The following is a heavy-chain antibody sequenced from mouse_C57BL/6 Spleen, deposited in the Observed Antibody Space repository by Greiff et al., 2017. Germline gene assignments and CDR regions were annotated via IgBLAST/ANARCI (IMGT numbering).Heavy chain of an antibody. CDR2: IYPGDGDT. CDR1: GYAFSSSW. J-gene: IGHJ3*01. D-gene: IGHD2-5*01. CDR3: ARSGSNYVFAY. Sequence: QVQLQQSGPELVKPGASVKISCKASGYAFSSSWMNWVKQRPGQGLEWIGRIYPGDGDTNYNGKFKGKATLTADKSSSTAYMQLSSLASEDSAVYFCARSGSNYVFAYWGQGTLVTVSA. V-gene: IGHV1-82*01.